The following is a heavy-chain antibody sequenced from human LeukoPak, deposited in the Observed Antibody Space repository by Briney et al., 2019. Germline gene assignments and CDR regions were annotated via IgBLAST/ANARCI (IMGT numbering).Heavy chain of an antibody. CDR3: ARPFYDYGDYDDAFDI. D-gene: IGHD4-17*01. Sequence: SETLSLTCAVYGGSFSGYYWSWIRQPPGKGLEWIGEINHSGSTNYNPSLKSRVTISVDTSKNQFSLKLSSVTAADTAVYYCARPFYDYGDYDDAFDIWGQGTMVTVSS. J-gene: IGHJ3*02. CDR1: GGSFSGYY. CDR2: INHSGST. V-gene: IGHV4-34*01.